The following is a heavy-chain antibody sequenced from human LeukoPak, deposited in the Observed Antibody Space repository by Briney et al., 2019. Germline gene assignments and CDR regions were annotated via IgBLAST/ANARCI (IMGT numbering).Heavy chain of an antibody. CDR2: ISYDGTNE. Sequence: GGSLRLSCEASSFNFRGYAIHWVRQAPGKGLQWVADISYDGTNEYYADSVKGRFTISSDNSKNKVSLQMSSLRPEDTAVYFCARDRSLSSFGELFLWGQGTRVTVSS. CDR1: SFNFRGYA. CDR3: ARDRSLSSFGELFL. J-gene: IGHJ1*01. D-gene: IGHD3-10*01. V-gene: IGHV3-30*15.